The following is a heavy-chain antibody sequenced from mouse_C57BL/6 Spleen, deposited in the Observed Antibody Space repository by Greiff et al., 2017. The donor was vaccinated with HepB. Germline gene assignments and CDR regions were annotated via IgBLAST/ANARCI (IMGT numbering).Heavy chain of an antibody. V-gene: IGHV2-2*01. J-gene: IGHJ3*01. CDR2: IWSGGST. D-gene: IGHD3-2*02. Sequence: VQRVESGPGLVQPSQSLSITCTVSGSSLTSYGVHWVRQCPGKGLEWLGVIWSGGSTDYNAAFISRLSISKDNSKSQVFFKMNSLQADDTAIYYCARGAQATFAYWGQGTLVTVSA. CDR3: ARGAQATFAY. CDR1: GSSLTSYG.